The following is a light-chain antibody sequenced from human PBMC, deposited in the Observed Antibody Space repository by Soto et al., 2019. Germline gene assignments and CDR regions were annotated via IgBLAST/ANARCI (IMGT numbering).Light chain of an antibody. CDR1: QTISSW. V-gene: IGKV1-5*03. CDR2: KAS. Sequence: ITRSSRTSSDYLGDIVKITWRASQTISSWLAWYQQKPGKAPKLLIYKASTLKSGVPSRFSGSGSGTEFPLTISSLQPDDFATYYCQHHNSYSDALGQGTTVDIK. CDR3: QHHNSYSDA. J-gene: IGKJ1*01.